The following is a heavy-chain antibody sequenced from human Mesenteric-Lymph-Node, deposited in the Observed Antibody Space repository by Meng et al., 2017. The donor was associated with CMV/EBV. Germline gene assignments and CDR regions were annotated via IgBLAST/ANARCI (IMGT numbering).Heavy chain of an antibody. D-gene: IGHD1-1*01. V-gene: IGHV1-2*02. Sequence: TASCTASGYTFTDYSLRWVRQAPGQGLEWVGWINHNSGGTNYAQKFHARVTMTRATSISTAYMELSRLGSDDTAVYYCASGKLVDYWGQGTLVTVSS. CDR2: INHNSGGT. J-gene: IGHJ4*02. CDR3: ASGKLVDY. CDR1: GYTFTDYS.